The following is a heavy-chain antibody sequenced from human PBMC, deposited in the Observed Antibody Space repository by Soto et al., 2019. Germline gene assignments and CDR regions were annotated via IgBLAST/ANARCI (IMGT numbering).Heavy chain of an antibody. J-gene: IGHJ4*02. D-gene: IGHD6-6*01. Sequence: SEPRSLTCAVSGYSIITGYYWGWIQHPPGKGLEWIGSIYHSGSTYYNPSLKSRVTISVDTSKNQFSLKLSSVTAADTAVYYCARDRYIAAPSAYFHYWGQGTLVTVSS. V-gene: IGHV4-38-2*02. CDR1: GYSIITGYY. CDR2: IYHSGST. CDR3: ARDRYIAAPSAYFHY.